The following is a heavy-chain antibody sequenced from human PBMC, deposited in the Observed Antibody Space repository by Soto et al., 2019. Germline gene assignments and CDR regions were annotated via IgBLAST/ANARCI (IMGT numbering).Heavy chain of an antibody. D-gene: IGHD5-12*01. V-gene: IGHV1-18*04. CDR2: VTPYKADT. Sequence: QAQLVQSGAEVKKSGASVRVSCKASGYTLTNYGVTWVRQAPGQGLEWLGRVTPYKADTNSAQNLQGRVAMATDTSTNTAYLELRSLRCDDTAVYFCATDGSSNSGNLYAFDIWGQGTMVTVSA. CDR3: ATDGSSNSGNLYAFDI. J-gene: IGHJ3*02. CDR1: GYTLTNYG.